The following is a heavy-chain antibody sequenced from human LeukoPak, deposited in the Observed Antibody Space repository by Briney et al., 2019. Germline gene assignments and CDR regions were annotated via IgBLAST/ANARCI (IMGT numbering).Heavy chain of an antibody. J-gene: IGHJ5*02. CDR3: ARGVLAGYDSSGYPFDNRFDP. CDR2: INPNSGVT. D-gene: IGHD3-22*01. CDR1: GYTFTGYY. Sequence: ASVKVSSKASGYTFTGYYMHWVRQAPGQGLEWMGWINPNSGVTNYAQKFQGRVTMTRDTSISTAYMELSGLRSDDTAVYYCARGVLAGYDSSGYPFDNRFDPWGQGTLVTVSS. V-gene: IGHV1-2*02.